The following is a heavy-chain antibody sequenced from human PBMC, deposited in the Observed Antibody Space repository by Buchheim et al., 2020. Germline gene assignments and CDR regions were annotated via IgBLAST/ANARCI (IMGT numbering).Heavy chain of an antibody. CDR3: ARELLWWRGAGWFDP. J-gene: IGHJ5*02. CDR2: INHSGST. D-gene: IGHD2-21*01. V-gene: IGHV4-34*01. Sequence: QVQLQQWGAGLLKPSETLSLTCAVYGGSFSGYYWSWIRQPPGKGLEWIGEINHSGSTNYNPSLKSRVTISVDTSKNQFSLKLSSVTAADTAVYYCARELLWWRGAGWFDPWGQGTL. CDR1: GGSFSGYY.